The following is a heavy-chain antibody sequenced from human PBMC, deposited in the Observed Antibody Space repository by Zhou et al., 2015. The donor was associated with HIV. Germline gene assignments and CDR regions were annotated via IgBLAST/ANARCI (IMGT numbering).Heavy chain of an antibody. CDR3: ARGDSSGWLFDY. J-gene: IGHJ4*02. Sequence: QVQLVQSGAEVKKPGSSVKVSCTGPRDTFNNYPISWVRQAPGQGLEWMGGIIPSFDTKNYAQKFQGRVTITADESTSTAYMELSSLRSEDTAVYYCARGDSSGWLFDYWGQGTLVTVSS. CDR1: RDTFNNYP. CDR2: IIPSFDTK. V-gene: IGHV1-69*01. D-gene: IGHD6-19*01.